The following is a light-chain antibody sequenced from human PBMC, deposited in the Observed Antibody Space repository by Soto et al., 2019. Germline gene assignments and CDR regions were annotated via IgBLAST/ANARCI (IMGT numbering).Light chain of an antibody. Sequence: EIVLTQSPGTLSLSPGERATLSCRASQSVSSSYLAWYQQKPGQAPRLLIYGASRRATGFPDRFSGSGSGTDFTLTISRLEPEDFAVYYCQQYGSSPPFTFGPGTKVDIK. CDR2: GAS. V-gene: IGKV3-20*01. CDR1: QSVSSSY. CDR3: QQYGSSPPFT. J-gene: IGKJ3*01.